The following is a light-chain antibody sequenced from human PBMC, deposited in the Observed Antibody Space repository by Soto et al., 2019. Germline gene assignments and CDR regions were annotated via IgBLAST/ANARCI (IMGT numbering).Light chain of an antibody. J-gene: IGKJ4*01. CDR2: DAS. V-gene: IGKV3-11*01. CDR3: QQRSDWPPLT. CDR1: QSVSSY. Sequence: EIVLTQSPATLSLSPGERATLSYRASQSVSSYLAWYQQKPGQAPRLLIYDASNRAIGIPARFSGSGSGTDFTLTISSLEPEDFAVYYCQQRSDWPPLTFGGGTKVEIK.